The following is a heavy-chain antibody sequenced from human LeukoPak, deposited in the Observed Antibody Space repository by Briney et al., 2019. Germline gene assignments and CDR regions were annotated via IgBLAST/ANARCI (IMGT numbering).Heavy chain of an antibody. CDR1: GGSISSGGYY. Sequence: SETLSLTCADSGGSISSGGYYWSWIRQHPGKGLEWIGYIYYSGSTYYNPSLKSRVTISVDTSKNQFSLKLSSVTAADTAVYYCARYGSGSPYWGQGTLVTVSS. D-gene: IGHD3-10*01. CDR2: IYYSGST. V-gene: IGHV4-31*11. J-gene: IGHJ4*02. CDR3: ARYGSGSPY.